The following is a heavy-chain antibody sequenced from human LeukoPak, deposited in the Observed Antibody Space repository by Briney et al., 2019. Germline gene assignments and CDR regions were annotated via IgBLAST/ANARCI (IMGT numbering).Heavy chain of an antibody. V-gene: IGHV4-31*03. Sequence: PSETLSLICTVSGGSISSGGYYWSWIRQHPGKGLEWIGYIYYSGSTYYNPSLKSRVTISVDTSKNQFSLKLSSVTAADTAVYYCARSIVGATVDYWGQGTLVTVSS. CDR1: GGSISSGGYY. J-gene: IGHJ4*02. D-gene: IGHD1-26*01. CDR3: ARSIVGATVDY. CDR2: IYYSGST.